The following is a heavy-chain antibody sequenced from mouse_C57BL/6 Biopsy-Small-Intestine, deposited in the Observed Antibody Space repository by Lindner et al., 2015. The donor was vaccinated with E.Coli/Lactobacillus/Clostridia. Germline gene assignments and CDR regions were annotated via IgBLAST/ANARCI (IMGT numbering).Heavy chain of an antibody. CDR1: GFTFSDCG. D-gene: IGHD2-1*01. V-gene: IGHV5-17*01. CDR2: ISSGSSTI. J-gene: IGHJ3*01. CDR3: TRPEGNWFAN. Sequence: EVQLQESGGGLVKPEGSLKLSCAASGFTFSDCGMHWVRQAPEKGLEWVAYISSGSSTIYYADTMEGRFTISRDNAKNTLFLQMTSLRSEDTAMYYCTRPEGNWFANWGQGTLVTVSA.